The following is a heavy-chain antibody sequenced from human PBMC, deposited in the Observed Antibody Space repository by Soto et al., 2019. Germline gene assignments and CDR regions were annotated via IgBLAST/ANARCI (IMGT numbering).Heavy chain of an antibody. CDR2: ISYDGSNK. J-gene: IGHJ3*02. CDR3: AKDPPLVRAPDAFDI. V-gene: IGHV3-30*18. Sequence: GGSLRLSCAASGFTFSSYGMHWVRQAPGKGLEWVAVISYDGSNKYYADSVKGRFTISRDNSKNTLYLQMNSLRAEDTAVYYCAKDPPLVRAPDAFDIWGQGTMVTVSS. CDR1: GFTFSSYG. D-gene: IGHD6-6*01.